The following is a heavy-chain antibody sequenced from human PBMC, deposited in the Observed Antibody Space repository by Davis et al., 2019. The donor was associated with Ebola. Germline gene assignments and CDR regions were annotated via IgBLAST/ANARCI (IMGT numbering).Heavy chain of an antibody. Sequence: GESLKISCAASGFTFSSYWMHWVRQAPGKGLVRVSRINSDGSSTSYADSVKGRFTISRDNAKNTLYLQMNSLRVEDTAVYYCAREVYSGYDRNYFDYWGQGTLVTVSS. D-gene: IGHD5-12*01. CDR2: INSDGSST. V-gene: IGHV3-74*01. J-gene: IGHJ4*02. CDR3: AREVYSGYDRNYFDY. CDR1: GFTFSSYW.